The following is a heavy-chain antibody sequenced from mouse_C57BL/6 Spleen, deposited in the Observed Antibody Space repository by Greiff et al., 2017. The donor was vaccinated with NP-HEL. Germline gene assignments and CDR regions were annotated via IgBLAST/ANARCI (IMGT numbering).Heavy chain of an antibody. Sequence: QVQLQQPGAELVKPGASVKMSCKASGYTFTSYWITWVKQRPGQGLEWIGDIYPGSGSTNYNEKFKSKATLTVDTSSSTAYMQLSSLTSEDSAVYYCASRYYGSSYVYFDVWGTGTTVTVSS. D-gene: IGHD1-1*01. CDR2: IYPGSGST. V-gene: IGHV1-55*01. CDR3: ASRYYGSSYVYFDV. J-gene: IGHJ1*03. CDR1: GYTFTSYW.